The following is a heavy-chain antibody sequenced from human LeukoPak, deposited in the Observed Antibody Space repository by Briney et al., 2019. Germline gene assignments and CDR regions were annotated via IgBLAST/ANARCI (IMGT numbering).Heavy chain of an antibody. CDR1: GGSISSYY. V-gene: IGHV4-59*01. D-gene: IGHD5-18*01. CDR2: IYYSGST. CDR3: ARDRTSYGYFDY. J-gene: IGHJ4*02. Sequence: SETLSLTCTVSGGSISSYYWSWIRQPPGKGLEWIRYIYYSGSTNYNPSLKSRVTISVDTSKNQFSLKLSSVTAADTAVYYCARDRTSYGYFDYWGQGTLVTVSS.